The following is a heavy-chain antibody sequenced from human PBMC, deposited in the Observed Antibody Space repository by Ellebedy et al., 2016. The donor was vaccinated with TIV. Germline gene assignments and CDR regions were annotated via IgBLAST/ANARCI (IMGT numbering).Heavy chain of an antibody. J-gene: IGHJ4*02. CDR2: IYRGGST. D-gene: IGHD2-2*01. V-gene: IGHV3-53*01. CDR3: ARDLVGGADY. CDR1: GFTVSSNY. Sequence: GGSLRLSCAASGFTVSSNYMSWVRQAPGKGLEWVSVIYRGGSTYYADSVKGRFTLSRDNSKNTLYLQMNSLRAEDTAVYYGARDLVGGADYWGQGTLVTVSS.